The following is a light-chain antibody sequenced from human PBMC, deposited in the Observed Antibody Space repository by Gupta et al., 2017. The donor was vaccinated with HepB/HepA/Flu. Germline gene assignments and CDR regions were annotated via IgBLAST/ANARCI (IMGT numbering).Light chain of an antibody. Sequence: NVLTQSPATLSLSPGERATLSCMASQSISSYLAWYQQKPGQAPRLLIYDASNRATGIPARFSVSGSGTDFTLTIRRLGSEDFAVYYCLQRNNWPRTFGEGTKVEIK. CDR1: QSISSY. CDR3: LQRNNWPRT. J-gene: IGKJ4*02. V-gene: IGKV3-11*01. CDR2: DAS.